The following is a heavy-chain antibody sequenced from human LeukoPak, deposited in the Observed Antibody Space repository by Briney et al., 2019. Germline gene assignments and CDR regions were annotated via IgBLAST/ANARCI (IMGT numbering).Heavy chain of an antibody. CDR2: IKPDGNEK. CDR1: VFTLSSYW. CDR3: ARDWTNFLEGLNDY. Sequence: QPGGSLRLSCAASVFTLSSYWMSWVRQAPGKGPEGGANIKPDGNEKNYVDSVKGRFTISRDNAKNSLYLQMNSLRADDTAVYYCARDWTNFLEGLNDYWGQGTQVTVSS. V-gene: IGHV3-7*01. J-gene: IGHJ4*02. D-gene: IGHD3/OR15-3a*01.